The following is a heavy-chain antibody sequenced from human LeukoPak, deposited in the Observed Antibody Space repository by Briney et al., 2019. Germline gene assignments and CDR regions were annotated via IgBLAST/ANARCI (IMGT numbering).Heavy chain of an antibody. CDR2: INHSGST. Sequence: SETLSLTCAVYGGSFSGYYWSWIRQPPGKGLEWIGEINHSGSTNYNPSLKSRVSISIDTSKNQFSLKLSSVTAADTAVYYCARGRGGQRVWLVPFDYWGQGTLVTVSS. D-gene: IGHD6-19*01. V-gene: IGHV4-34*01. CDR3: ARGRGGQRVWLVPFDY. J-gene: IGHJ4*02. CDR1: GGSFSGYY.